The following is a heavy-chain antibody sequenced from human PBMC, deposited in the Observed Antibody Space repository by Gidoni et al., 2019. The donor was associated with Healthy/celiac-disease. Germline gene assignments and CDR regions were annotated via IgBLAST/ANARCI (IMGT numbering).Heavy chain of an antibody. V-gene: IGHV1-69*01. CDR2: IIPIFGTA. CDR3: ARDRGIDILTGYRGYYGMDV. Sequence: QVQLVQSGAEVKKPGSSVKVSCKASGGTFSSYAISRVRQAPGQGLEWMGGIIPIFGTANYAQKFQGRVTITADESTSTAYMELSSLRSEDTAVYYCARDRGIDILTGYRGYYGMDVWGQGTTVTVSS. D-gene: IGHD3-9*01. J-gene: IGHJ6*02. CDR1: GGTFSSYA.